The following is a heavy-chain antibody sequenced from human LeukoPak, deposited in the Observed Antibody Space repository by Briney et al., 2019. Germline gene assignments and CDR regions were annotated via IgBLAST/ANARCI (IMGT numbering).Heavy chain of an antibody. CDR3: ARDPWEVAAAGTGWFDP. V-gene: IGHV1-69*05. D-gene: IGHD6-13*01. Sequence: ASVNVSCKASGGTFSSYAISWVRQAPGQGLEWMGGIIPIFGTANYAQKFQGRVTMTRDTSISTAYMELSRLRSDDTAVYYCARDPWEVAAAGTGWFDPWGQGTLVTVSS. CDR1: GGTFSSYA. J-gene: IGHJ5*02. CDR2: IIPIFGTA.